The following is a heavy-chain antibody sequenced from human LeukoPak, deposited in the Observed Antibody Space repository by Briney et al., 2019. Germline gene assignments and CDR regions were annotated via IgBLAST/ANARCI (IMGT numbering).Heavy chain of an antibody. D-gene: IGHD3-10*01. J-gene: IGHJ6*03. CDR1: GFTFSSYG. Sequence: GGCLRLSCAASGFTFSSYGMHWVRQAPGKGLEWVAFIRYDGSNKYYADSVKGRFTISRDNSKNTLYLQMNSLRAEDTAVYYCAKAGRGEDYYYYYMDVWGKGTTVTVSS. V-gene: IGHV3-30*02. CDR3: AKAGRGEDYYYYYMDV. CDR2: IRYDGSNK.